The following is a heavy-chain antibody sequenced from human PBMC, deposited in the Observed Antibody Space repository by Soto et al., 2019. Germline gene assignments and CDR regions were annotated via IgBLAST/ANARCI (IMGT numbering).Heavy chain of an antibody. CDR3: AREGYYGSGSYRGFGMDV. D-gene: IGHD3-10*01. CDR2: INPNSGGT. J-gene: IGHJ6*02. V-gene: IGHV1-2*04. CDR1: GYTFTGYY. Sequence: QVQLVQSGAEVKKPGASVKVSCKASGYTFTGYYMHWVRQAPGQGLEWMGWINPNSGGTNYAQKFQGWVTMTRDTAISTAYVELSRLRSDDTAVYYCAREGYYGSGSYRGFGMDVWGQGTTVTVSS.